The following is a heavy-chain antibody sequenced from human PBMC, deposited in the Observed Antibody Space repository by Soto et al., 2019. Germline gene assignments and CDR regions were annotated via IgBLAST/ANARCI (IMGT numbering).Heavy chain of an antibody. CDR2: ISSSSSTI. CDR1: GFTFSSYS. D-gene: IGHD4-17*01. CDR3: ARDLNYGVFDY. V-gene: IGHV3-48*01. Sequence: EVQLVESGGGLVQPGGSLRLSCAASGFTFSSYSMNWVRQAPGKGLEWVSYISSSSSTIYYADSVKGRFTISRDNAKNSLYLQMNSLRAEVTAVYYCARDLNYGVFDYWGQGTLVTVSS. J-gene: IGHJ4*02.